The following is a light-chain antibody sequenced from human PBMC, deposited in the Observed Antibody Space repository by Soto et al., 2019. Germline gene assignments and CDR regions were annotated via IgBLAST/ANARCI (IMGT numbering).Light chain of an antibody. V-gene: IGKV3-20*01. CDR2: GAS. CDR1: QSVNSRY. Sequence: EIVLTQSPGTLSLSPGESATLSCRASQSVNSRYLAWYQQRHGQAPRLLIYGASSVAPGIPDRFSGSGSGTDFTLIISRLEPEDFAAYYCQQYGSSPWTFGQGTKLEIK. CDR3: QQYGSSPWT. J-gene: IGKJ1*01.